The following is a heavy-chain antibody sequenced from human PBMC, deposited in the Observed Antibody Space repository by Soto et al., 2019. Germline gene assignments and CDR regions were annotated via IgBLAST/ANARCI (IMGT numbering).Heavy chain of an antibody. V-gene: IGHV4-59*08. CDR3: ARRYGSAIDY. Sequence: SETLSLTCTVSGGSLSSYYWSWIRRPPGMGLEWIASISYSGTTNCNPSLKSRVTISVDTSKNQFSLKLSSVTAADTAVYYCARRYGSAIDYWGQGTLVTVSS. CDR1: GGSLSSYY. J-gene: IGHJ4*02. D-gene: IGHD1-26*01. CDR2: ISYSGTT.